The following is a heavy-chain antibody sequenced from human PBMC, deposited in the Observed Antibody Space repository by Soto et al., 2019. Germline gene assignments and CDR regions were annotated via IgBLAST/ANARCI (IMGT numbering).Heavy chain of an antibody. V-gene: IGHV3-23*01. CDR1: GFTFSSYA. CDR3: ALYYDSSGYYYV. J-gene: IGHJ4*02. Sequence: VGSLRLSCAASGFTFSSYAMSWVRQAPGKGLEWVSAISGSGGSTYYADSVKGRFTISRDNSKNTLYLQMNSLRAEDTAVYYCALYYDSSGYYYVWGQGTLVTVSS. CDR2: ISGSGGST. D-gene: IGHD3-22*01.